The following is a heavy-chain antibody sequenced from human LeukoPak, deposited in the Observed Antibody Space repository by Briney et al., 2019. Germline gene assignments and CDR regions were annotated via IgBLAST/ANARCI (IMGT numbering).Heavy chain of an antibody. V-gene: IGHV4-30-2*01. D-gene: IGHD6-13*01. J-gene: IGHJ4*02. CDR3: ARGPNIAAPVDY. CDR1: GGSISSDIYS. CDR2: LYHSGST. Sequence: SQTLSLTCAVSGGSISSDIYSWSWIRQPPGKGLEWIGYLYHSGSTYYNPSLKSRVTISVDRSKNQFSLNLTSVTAADTAVYYCARGPNIAAPVDYWGQGTLVIVSS.